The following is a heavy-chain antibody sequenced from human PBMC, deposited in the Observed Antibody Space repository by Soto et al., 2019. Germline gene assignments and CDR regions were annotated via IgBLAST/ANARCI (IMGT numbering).Heavy chain of an antibody. D-gene: IGHD2-15*01. V-gene: IGHV3-23*01. CDR3: FFQAEDGIRDTVPVSAFLLNRSSDL. CDR2: ISGTGGST. Sequence: KGLEWFSGISGTGGSTYYADSVKCRFTISRDNSKNTLFLQMDSLRAEDTVVYFFFFQAEDGIRDTVPVSAFLLNRSSDL. J-gene: IGHJ2*01.